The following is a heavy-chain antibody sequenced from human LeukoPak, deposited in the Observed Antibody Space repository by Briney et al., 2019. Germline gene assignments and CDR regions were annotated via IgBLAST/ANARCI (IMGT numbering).Heavy chain of an antibody. D-gene: IGHD6-19*01. V-gene: IGHV3-23*01. J-gene: IGHJ4*02. Sequence: GSLRLSCAASGFTFSSYAMSWVRQAPGKGLEWVSAISGSGGSTYYADSVKGRFTISRDNSKNTLYLQMNSLRAEDTAVYYCAKQTVASSGGDYWGQGTLVTVSS. CDR3: AKQTVASSGGDY. CDR1: GFTFSSYA. CDR2: ISGSGGST.